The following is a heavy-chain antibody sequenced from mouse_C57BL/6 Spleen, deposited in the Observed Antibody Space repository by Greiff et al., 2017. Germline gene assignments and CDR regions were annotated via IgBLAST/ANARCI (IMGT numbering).Heavy chain of an antibody. CDR3: ARSDYYGSSTYFDV. Sequence: VQLQQSGAELASPGASVTLSCKASGYTFTDHIMNWVKKRPGQGLEWIGEILPGSGSTNYNEKFKGKATFTADTSSNTAYMQLSSLTTEDSAIYYCARSDYYGSSTYFDVWGTGTTVTVSS. V-gene: IGHV1-9*01. J-gene: IGHJ1*03. CDR2: ILPGSGST. D-gene: IGHD1-1*01. CDR1: GYTFTDHI.